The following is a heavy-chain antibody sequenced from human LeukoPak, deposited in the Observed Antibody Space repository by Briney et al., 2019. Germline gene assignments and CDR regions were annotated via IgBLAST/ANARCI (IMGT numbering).Heavy chain of an antibody. D-gene: IGHD1-1*01. CDR2: IIPIFGIA. Sequence: GASVKVSCKASGGTCISYASSWVRQAPGQGLEWMGRIIPIFGIANYAQKFQGRVTITADKSTSTAYMELSSLRSEDTAVYYCARRRLAGTTNSEGAFDYWGQGTLVTVSS. CDR3: ARRRLAGTTNSEGAFDY. J-gene: IGHJ4*02. V-gene: IGHV1-69*04. CDR1: GGTCISYA.